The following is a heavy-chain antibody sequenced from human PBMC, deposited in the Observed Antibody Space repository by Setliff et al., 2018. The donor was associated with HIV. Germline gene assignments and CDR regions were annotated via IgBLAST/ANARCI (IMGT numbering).Heavy chain of an antibody. D-gene: IGHD6-13*01. CDR3: AADPFHSSSWPYYNYYGMDV. CDR2: INPRGGST. V-gene: IGHV1-46*01. Sequence: SVKVSCKASGYTFTDYYIYWVRQAPGQGLEWMGMINPRGGSTSYAQNFQGRVTMTRDTSTHTVYMELSSLRSEDTAVYYCAADPFHSSSWPYYNYYGMDVWGQGTTVTVSS. J-gene: IGHJ6*02. CDR1: GYTFTDYY.